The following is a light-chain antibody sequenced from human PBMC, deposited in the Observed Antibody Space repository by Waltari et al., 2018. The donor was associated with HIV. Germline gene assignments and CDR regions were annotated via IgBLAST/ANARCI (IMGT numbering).Light chain of an antibody. Sequence: QSVLTQSPSASVTPGQRVTISCSGSSSNIGTNSVYWYQQPPGTAPKLILYQITQRPSGVPDRFSGSKSGTSASLAISGLRSEDEANYYCATWTDSLRGVVFGGGTKLRVL. CDR2: QIT. CDR3: ATWTDSLRGVV. V-gene: IGLV1-47*01. CDR1: SSNIGTNS. J-gene: IGLJ2*01.